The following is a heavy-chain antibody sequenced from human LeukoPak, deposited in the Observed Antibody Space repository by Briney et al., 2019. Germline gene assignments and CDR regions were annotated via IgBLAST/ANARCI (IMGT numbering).Heavy chain of an antibody. V-gene: IGHV3-23*01. J-gene: IGHJ4*02. Sequence: PGGSLRFSCAASGFTFSSYAMSWVRQAPGKGLEWVSAISGSGGRTYYADSVKGRFTISRDNSKNTLYLQMNSLRAEDTAVYYCVKDLYGDYVRCFDYWGQGTLVTVSS. D-gene: IGHD4-17*01. CDR1: GFTFSSYA. CDR3: VKDLYGDYVRCFDY. CDR2: ISGSGGRT.